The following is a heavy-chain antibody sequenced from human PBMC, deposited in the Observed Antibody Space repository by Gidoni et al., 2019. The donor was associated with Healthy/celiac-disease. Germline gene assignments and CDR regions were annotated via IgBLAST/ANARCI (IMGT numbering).Heavy chain of an antibody. V-gene: IGHV3-23*01. CDR3: AKDVLLSDSSSST. D-gene: IGHD6-13*01. J-gene: IGHJ3*01. Sequence: EAQLLESGGGLVQPGGSLRLSCAASGFTFSSYAMSWVRQAPGKGLEWVSAISGSGGSTYYADSVKGRFTISRDNSKNTLYLQMNSLRAEDTAVYYCAKDVLLSDSSSSTGGQGTMVTVSS. CDR2: ISGSGGST. CDR1: GFTFSSYA.